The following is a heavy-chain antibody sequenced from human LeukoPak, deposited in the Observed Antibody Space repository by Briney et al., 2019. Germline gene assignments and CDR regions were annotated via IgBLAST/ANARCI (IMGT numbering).Heavy chain of an antibody. CDR2: ISSGSTNI. V-gene: IGHV3-21*01. CDR1: GFTFSGYR. J-gene: IGHJ2*01. CDR3: ARGLSPYCGGDCYSSNWYFGL. Sequence: KPGGSLRLSCAASGFTFSGYRMNWVRQAPGKGLEWVSSISSGSTNIYYADSMKGRFTISRDNAKNSLYLQMNSLRGEDTAVYYCARGLSPYCGGDCYSSNWYFGLWGRGTLVTVSS. D-gene: IGHD2-21*02.